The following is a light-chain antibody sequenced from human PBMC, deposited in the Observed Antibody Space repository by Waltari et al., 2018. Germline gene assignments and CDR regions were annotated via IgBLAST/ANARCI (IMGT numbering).Light chain of an antibody. Sequence: DIQMTQSPSSVSASVGDSVTITCRASQGISTWLAWYQQTPGKAPKLLIVGASALQSGVPSRFSGSGSGTEFTLTISSLQPEDFAVYYCQQASNFPLTFGGGTKIEIK. V-gene: IGKV1-12*01. CDR2: GAS. J-gene: IGKJ4*01. CDR1: QGISTW. CDR3: QQASNFPLT.